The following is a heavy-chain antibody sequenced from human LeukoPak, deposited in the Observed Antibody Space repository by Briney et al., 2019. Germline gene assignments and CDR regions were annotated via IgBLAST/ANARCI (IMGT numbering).Heavy chain of an antibody. J-gene: IGHJ4*02. CDR2: IWYDGSNK. V-gene: IGHV3-33*01. CDR3: ARDSSSTSSFDY. Sequence: GGSLRLSCAASGFTFSSYGMHWVRQAPGKGLEWVAVIWYDGSNKCYADSVKGRFTISRDNSKNTLYLQMNGLRAEDSAVYYCARDSSSTSSFDYWGQGTLVTVSS. CDR1: GFTFSSYG. D-gene: IGHD2-2*01.